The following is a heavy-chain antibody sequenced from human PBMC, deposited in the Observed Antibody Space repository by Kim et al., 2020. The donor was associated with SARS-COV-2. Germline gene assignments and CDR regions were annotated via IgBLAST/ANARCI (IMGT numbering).Heavy chain of an antibody. D-gene: IGHD6-13*01. V-gene: IGHV3-74*01. Sequence: GGSLRLSCVASGFTFKSYWMQWVRQAPGNVLEWVSGINTDGSSTSYADSVKSRFTISRDNGKNTLYLQMNSLRAEDTAVYSCARGTPGIGTAAGTFEYWGQGTLITVSS. CDR2: INTDGSST. J-gene: IGHJ4*02. CDR3: ARGTPGIGTAAGTFEY. CDR1: GFTFKSYW.